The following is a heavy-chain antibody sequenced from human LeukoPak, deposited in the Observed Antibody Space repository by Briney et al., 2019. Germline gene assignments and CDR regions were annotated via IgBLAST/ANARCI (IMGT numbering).Heavy chain of an antibody. CDR3: ARGRTPVATIVDY. CDR1: GGSISSYY. D-gene: IGHD5-12*01. Sequence: SETLSLTCTVSGGSISSYYWSWIRQPPGKGLEWIGYIYYSGTTYYNPSLKSRVTISVDTSKNQFSLKLNSVSAADTAVYYCARGRTPVATIVDYWGQGTLVTVSS. CDR2: IYYSGTT. J-gene: IGHJ4*02. V-gene: IGHV4-59*12.